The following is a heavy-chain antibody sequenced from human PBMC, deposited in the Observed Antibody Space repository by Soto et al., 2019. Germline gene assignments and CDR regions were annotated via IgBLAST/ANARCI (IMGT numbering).Heavy chain of an antibody. CDR2: ISAST. V-gene: IGHV3-23*01. J-gene: IGHJ4*02. D-gene: IGHD6-13*01. CDR3: AIRMYSTRWYYLDY. Sequence: ESGGGLVQAGGSLRLSCAASGFTVSSYALNWVRQAPGKGLEWVSGISASTYYADSVKGRFTIPRDTSKNTLYLQMNSLRAEDTAIYFCAIRMYSTRWYYLDYWGQGTLVTVSS. CDR1: GFTVSSYA.